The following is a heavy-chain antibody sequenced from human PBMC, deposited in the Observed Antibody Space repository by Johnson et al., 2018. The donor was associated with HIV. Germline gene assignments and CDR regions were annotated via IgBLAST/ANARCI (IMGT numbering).Heavy chain of an antibody. CDR1: GFTFSSYG. Sequence: QVHLVESGGGVVQPGRSLRLSCAASGFTFSSYGMHWVRQAPAKGLEWVAFIRYDGSNKYYADSVKGRFTVSRDNSKNAVYLQMNSLGAGDTAVYYCAKDQHGPLVPTVMRDDAFDIWGQGTMVTVSS. CDR3: AKDQHGPLVPTVMRDDAFDI. D-gene: IGHD5-12*01. J-gene: IGHJ3*02. V-gene: IGHV3-33*03. CDR2: IRYDGSNK.